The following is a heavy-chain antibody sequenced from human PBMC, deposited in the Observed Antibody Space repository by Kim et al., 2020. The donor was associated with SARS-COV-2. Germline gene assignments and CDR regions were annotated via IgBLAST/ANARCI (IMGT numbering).Heavy chain of an antibody. J-gene: IGHJ4*02. CDR3: ARVRITIFGVVIFPGDY. D-gene: IGHD3-3*01. V-gene: IGHV1-18*01. Sequence: ASVKVSCKASGYTFTSYGITWVRQAPGQGLEWMGWISAYNGNTNYAQKLQGRVTMTTDTSTSTAYMKLRSLRSDDTAVYYCARVRITIFGVVIFPGDYWGQGTLVTVSS. CDR2: ISAYNGNT. CDR1: GYTFTSYG.